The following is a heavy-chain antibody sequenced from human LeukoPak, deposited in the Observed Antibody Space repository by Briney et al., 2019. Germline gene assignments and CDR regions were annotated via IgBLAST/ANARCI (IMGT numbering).Heavy chain of an antibody. Sequence: SQTLSLTCVVSGDSISSGTYSWRWIRQPPGKGPEWIGYIFHTGSTFYNPSLKSRVTISVDTSKNQFSLKLSSVTAADTAVYYCARTIVVVVAATLRFDPWGQGTLVTVSS. CDR1: GDSISSGTYS. D-gene: IGHD2-15*01. V-gene: IGHV4-30-2*01. CDR2: IFHTGST. J-gene: IGHJ5*02. CDR3: ARTIVVVVAATLRFDP.